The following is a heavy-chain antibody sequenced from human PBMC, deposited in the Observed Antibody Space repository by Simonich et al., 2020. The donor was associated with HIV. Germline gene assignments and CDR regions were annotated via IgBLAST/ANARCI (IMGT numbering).Heavy chain of an antibody. CDR2: INHRGST. CDR3: ARRGVAYPPGFDY. Sequence: QVHLQQWGAGLLKPSETLSLTCAVYGGSFSGYYWSWIRQPPGKGLEWIGEINHRGSTNHNPSLKSRVTISVDTSKNQFALKLSSVTAADTAVYYCARRGVAYPPGFDYWGQGTLLTVSS. CDR1: GGSFSGYY. J-gene: IGHJ4*02. D-gene: IGHD3-3*01. V-gene: IGHV4-34*01.